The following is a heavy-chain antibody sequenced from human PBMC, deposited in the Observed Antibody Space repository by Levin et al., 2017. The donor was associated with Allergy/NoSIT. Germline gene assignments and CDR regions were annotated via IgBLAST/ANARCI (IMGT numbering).Heavy chain of an antibody. CDR2: ISSSSSYI. CDR1: GFTFSSYS. CDR3: ARDRVGTGCSSTSCYGGFDY. Sequence: GGSLRLSCAASGFTFSSYSMNWVRQAPGKGLEWVSSISSSSSYIYYADSVKGRFTISRDNAKNSLYLQMNSLRAEDTAVYYCARDRVGTGCSSTSCYGGFDYWGQGTLVTVSS. J-gene: IGHJ4*02. V-gene: IGHV3-21*01. D-gene: IGHD2-2*01.